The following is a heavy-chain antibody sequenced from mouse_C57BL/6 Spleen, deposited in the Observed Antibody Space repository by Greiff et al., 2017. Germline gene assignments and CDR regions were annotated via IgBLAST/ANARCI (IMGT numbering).Heavy chain of an antibody. CDR3: AREVVTRIFDY. J-gene: IGHJ2*01. V-gene: IGHV1-82*01. CDR2: IYPGDGDT. Sequence: VQLQQSGPELVKPGASVKISCKASGYAFSSSWMNWVKQRPGKGLEWIGRIYPGDGDTNYNGKFKGKATLTADKSSSTAYMQLSSLTSEDSVVYFCAREVVTRIFDYWGQGTTRTVSS. D-gene: IGHD2-2*01. CDR1: GYAFSSSW.